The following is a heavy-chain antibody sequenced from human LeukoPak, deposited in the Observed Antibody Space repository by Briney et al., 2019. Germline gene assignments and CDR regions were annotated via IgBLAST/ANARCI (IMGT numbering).Heavy chain of an antibody. J-gene: IGHJ6*03. D-gene: IGHD2-2*01. CDR3: AREADIVVVPRYYYMDV. V-gene: IGHV1-69*13. CDR2: IIPIFGTA. CDR1: GGTFSSYA. Sequence: SVKVSCKASGGTFSSYAISWVRQAPGQGLEWMGGIIPIFGTANYAQKFQGRVTITADESTSTAYVELSSLRSEDTAVYYCAREADIVVVPRYYYMDVWGKGTTVTVSS.